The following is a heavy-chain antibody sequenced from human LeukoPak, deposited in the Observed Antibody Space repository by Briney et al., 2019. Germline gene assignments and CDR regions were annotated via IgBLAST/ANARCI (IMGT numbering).Heavy chain of an antibody. CDR2: ITSSSNYK. V-gene: IGHV3-21*01. J-gene: IGHJ4*02. Sequence: PGGSPRLSCAASGYSMNWVRQAPGEGLEWVSSITSSSNYKHSADSVKGRFTISRDNAKNSLYLQMNSLRVEDTTVYYCARWRDGYNYIDYWGQGTLVTVSS. D-gene: IGHD5-24*01. CDR3: ARWRDGYNYIDY. CDR1: GYS.